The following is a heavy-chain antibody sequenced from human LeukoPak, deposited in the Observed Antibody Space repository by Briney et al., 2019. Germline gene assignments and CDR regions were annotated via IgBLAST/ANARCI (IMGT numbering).Heavy chain of an antibody. CDR3: ARVGAMVRAYGMDV. D-gene: IGHD3-10*01. CDR1: GFTFSSYG. CDR2: ISYDGSNK. Sequence: WRSLRLSCAASGFTFSSYGMHWVRQAPGKGLEWVAVISYDGSNKYYADSVKGRFTISRGNSKNTLYLQMNSLRAEDTAVYYCARVGAMVRAYGMDVWGQGTTVTVSS. V-gene: IGHV3-30*03. J-gene: IGHJ6*02.